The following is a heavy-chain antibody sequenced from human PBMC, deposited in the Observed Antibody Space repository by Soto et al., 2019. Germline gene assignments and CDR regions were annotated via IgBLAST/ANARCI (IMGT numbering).Heavy chain of an antibody. V-gene: IGHV4-39*01. J-gene: IGHJ4*02. D-gene: IGHD3-3*01. CDR1: GGSISSSSYY. Sequence: SETLSLTCTVSGGSISSSSYYWGWIRQPPGKGLEWIGSIYYSGSTYYNPSLKSRVTISVDTSKNQFSLKLSSVTAADTAVYYCARLSWRGYYPEDFDYWGQGTLVTVSS. CDR2: IYYSGST. CDR3: ARLSWRGYYPEDFDY.